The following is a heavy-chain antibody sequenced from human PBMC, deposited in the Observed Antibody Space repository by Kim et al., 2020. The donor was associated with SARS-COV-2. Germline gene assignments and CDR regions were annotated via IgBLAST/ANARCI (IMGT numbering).Heavy chain of an antibody. CDR3: SYDDLYSFVH. D-gene: IGHD4-17*01. V-gene: IGHV4-31*03. Sequence: SETLSLTCTVSNGSISSGVYYWTWIRQYPGRGLEFIGYIYSSGNTYYNPSLKSRLSISVDTSKNQFSLTLDSVTAADTAIYFCSYDDLYSFVHWGRGTLVTVSS. CDR2: IYSSGNT. CDR1: NGSISSGVYY. J-gene: IGHJ4*02.